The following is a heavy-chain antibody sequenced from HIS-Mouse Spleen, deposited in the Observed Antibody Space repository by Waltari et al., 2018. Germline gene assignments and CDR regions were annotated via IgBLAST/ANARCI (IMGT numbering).Heavy chain of an antibody. CDR1: GFTFRSYA. V-gene: IGHV3-30-3*01. CDR2: ISYDGSNK. Sequence: QVQLVESGGGVVQPGRSLRLSCAASGFTFRSYATHWVRQAPVKGLEWVAVISYDGSNKYYADSVKGRFTISRDNSKNTLYLQMNSLRAEDTAVYYCARDHRNNWAIRDWGQGTLVTVSS. D-gene: IGHD1-20*01. J-gene: IGHJ4*02. CDR3: ARDHRNNWAIRD.